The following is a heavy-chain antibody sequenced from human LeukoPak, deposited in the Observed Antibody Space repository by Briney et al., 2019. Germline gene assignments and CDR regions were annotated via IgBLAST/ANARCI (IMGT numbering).Heavy chain of an antibody. CDR2: ISGSGGRT. CDR3: AKRVPSRGSDV. V-gene: IGHV3-23*01. CDR1: GFTFSSYA. Sequence: QAGGSLRLSCAASGFTFSSYAMSWVRQAPGKGLEWVSGISGSGGRTNYADSVKGRFTISRDNSKNTLYLQMNSLGAEDTAVYYCAKRVPSRGSDVWGQGTMVTVSS. J-gene: IGHJ3*01. D-gene: IGHD3-10*01.